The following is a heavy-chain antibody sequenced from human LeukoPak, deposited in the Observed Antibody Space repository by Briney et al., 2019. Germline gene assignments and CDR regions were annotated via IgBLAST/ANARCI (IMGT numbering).Heavy chain of an antibody. D-gene: IGHD6-19*01. CDR3: ARRPYSSGWYGRYFDY. Sequence: SETLSLTCTVSGGSISSGGYYWSWLRQHPGKGLEWIVYIYYSGSTYYNPSLKSRVTISVDTSKNQFSLKLSSVTAADTAVYYCARRPYSSGWYGRYFDYWGQGTLVTVSS. CDR2: IYYSGST. CDR1: GGSISSGGYY. V-gene: IGHV4-31*03. J-gene: IGHJ4*02.